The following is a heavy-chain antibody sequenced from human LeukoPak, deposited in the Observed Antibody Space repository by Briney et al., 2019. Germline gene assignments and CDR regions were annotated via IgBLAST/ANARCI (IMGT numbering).Heavy chain of an antibody. CDR1: GFTFDDYG. Sequence: PGGSLGLSCAASGFTFDDYGMSWVRQAPGKGLEWVSGINWNGGSTGYADSVKGRFTISRDNAKNSLYLQMNSLRAEDTALYYCARGGSPAHYYYYMDVWGKGTTVTVSS. V-gene: IGHV3-20*04. CDR2: INWNGGST. J-gene: IGHJ6*03. CDR3: ARGGSPAHYYYYMDV.